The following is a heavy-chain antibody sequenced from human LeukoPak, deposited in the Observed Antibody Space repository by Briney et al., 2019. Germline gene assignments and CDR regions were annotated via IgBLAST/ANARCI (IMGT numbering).Heavy chain of an antibody. CDR3: ARTSHHIAVAGIYFDY. CDR2: IKQDGSEK. Sequence: PGGSLRLSCAASGFTFSSYWMSWVRQAPGKGLEWVANIKQDGSEKYYVDSVKGRFTISRDNAKNSLSLQMNSLRAEDTAVYYCARTSHHIAVAGIYFDYWGQGTLVTVSS. V-gene: IGHV3-7*01. J-gene: IGHJ4*02. D-gene: IGHD6-19*01. CDR1: GFTFSSYW.